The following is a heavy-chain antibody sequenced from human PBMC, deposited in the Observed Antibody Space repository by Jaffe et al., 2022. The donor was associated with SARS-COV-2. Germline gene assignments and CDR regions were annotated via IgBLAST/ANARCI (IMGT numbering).Heavy chain of an antibody. Sequence: EVQLLESGGGLVQPGGSLRLSCAVSGVPINSYDMIWVRQAPGKGPEWVSSIGGGVDRTYHADSVRGRFTVSRDNSKNTVFLLMNSLRAEDTAIYYCAKASYSYTNGPYYFDYWGQGTLVTVSS. J-gene: IGHJ4*02. V-gene: IGHV3-23*01. CDR3: AKASYSYTNGPYYFDY. D-gene: IGHD6-19*01. CDR2: IGGGVDRT. CDR1: GVPINSYD.